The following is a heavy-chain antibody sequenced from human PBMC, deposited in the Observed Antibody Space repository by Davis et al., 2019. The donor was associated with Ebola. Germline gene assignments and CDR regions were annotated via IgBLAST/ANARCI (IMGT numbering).Heavy chain of an antibody. V-gene: IGHV4-4*07. CDR2: IYTSGST. J-gene: IGHJ6*02. Sequence: PSETLSLTCTVSGGSISSYYWSWIRQPAGHGLEWIGRIYTSGSTNYNPSPKSRVTMSVDTSKNQFSLKLSSLTAADTAVYYCARIGGEWLLSPPYYYGMDVWGQGTTVTVSS. CDR3: ARIGGEWLLSPPYYYGMDV. D-gene: IGHD3-3*01. CDR1: GGSISSYY.